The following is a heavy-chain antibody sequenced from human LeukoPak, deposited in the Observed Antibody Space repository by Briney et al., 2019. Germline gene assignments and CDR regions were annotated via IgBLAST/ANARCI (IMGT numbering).Heavy chain of an antibody. CDR2: IYYSGST. CDR1: GDSIRSYY. J-gene: IGHJ6*03. V-gene: IGHV4-59*01. CDR3: ASGVVVPAAFMDV. Sequence: KPSETLSLTCTVSGDSIRSYYWSWIRQPPGKGLEWIGYIYYSGSTNYNPSLKSRVTISLDTSKNQFSLKLSSVTAADTAVYYCASGVVVPAAFMDVWGKGTTVTVSS. D-gene: IGHD2-2*01.